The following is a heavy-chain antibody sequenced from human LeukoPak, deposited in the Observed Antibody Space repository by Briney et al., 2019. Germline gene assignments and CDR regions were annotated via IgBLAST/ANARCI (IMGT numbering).Heavy chain of an antibody. CDR3: ARDSSYFSFDD. CDR1: GFIFRSHG. Sequence: GGSLRLSCAASGFIFRSHGMNWVRQAPGKGLEWVAGISPDEKKYYVDAVKGRFTISRDNSKNTLYLQMNSLRVEDTAMYYCARDSSYFSFDDWGQGTTVTVSS. CDR2: ISPDEKK. D-gene: IGHD6-6*01. V-gene: IGHV3-33*01. J-gene: IGHJ6*02.